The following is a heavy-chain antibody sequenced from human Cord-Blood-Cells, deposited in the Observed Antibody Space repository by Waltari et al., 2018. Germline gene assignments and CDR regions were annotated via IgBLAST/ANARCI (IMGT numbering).Heavy chain of an antibody. CDR2: IYYSGST. CDR3: ARVDSSGYYYFAFDI. J-gene: IGHJ3*02. V-gene: IGHV4-39*01. Sequence: QLQLQESGPGLVKPSETLSLTCTVSGGSISSSSYYWGWIRQPPGKGLEWIGSIYYSGSTYHNPSLKSRVTISVDTSKNQFSLKLSSVTAADTAVYYCARVDSSGYYYFAFDIWGQGTMVTVSS. CDR1: GGSISSSSYY. D-gene: IGHD3-22*01.